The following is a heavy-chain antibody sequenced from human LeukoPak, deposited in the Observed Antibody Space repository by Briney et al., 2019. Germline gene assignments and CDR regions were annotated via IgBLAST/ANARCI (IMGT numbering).Heavy chain of an antibody. CDR3: ARGNWIGAFDI. D-gene: IGHD3-3*01. V-gene: IGHV3-48*03. CDR2: ISSSGSRI. J-gene: IGHJ3*02. Sequence: GGSLRLXCAASGFTYSSYEMKWVRQAPGKGLEWISHISSSGSRIYYADSVKGRFTISRDNAKNSLYLQMNGLRVEDTAVYYCARGNWIGAFDIWGQGTMVTVSS. CDR1: GFTYSSYE.